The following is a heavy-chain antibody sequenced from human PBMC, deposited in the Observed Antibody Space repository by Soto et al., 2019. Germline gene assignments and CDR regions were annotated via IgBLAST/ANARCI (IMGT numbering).Heavy chain of an antibody. D-gene: IGHD2-15*01. J-gene: IGHJ4*02. CDR1: GFTFTTYA. CDR2: ISGSGATA. Sequence: GGSLRLSCAASGFTFTTYAMGWVRQAPGKGLEWVSLISGSGATAYYGDSVKGRFTISRDNSKNTLYLQMNSLRAEDTAVYFCAKPRWTSCSGGTCYFDYWGQGTLVTVSS. V-gene: IGHV3-23*01. CDR3: AKPRWTSCSGGTCYFDY.